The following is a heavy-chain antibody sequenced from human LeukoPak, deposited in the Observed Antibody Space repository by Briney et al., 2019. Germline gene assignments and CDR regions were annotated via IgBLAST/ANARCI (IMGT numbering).Heavy chain of an antibody. Sequence: GGSLRLSCAASGFTFSSYSMNWVRQAPGKGLEWVSRINSDGSSTSYADSVKGRFTISRDNAKNTLYLQMNSLRAEDTAVYYCARDPGPFDYWGQGTLVTVSS. CDR3: ARDPGPFDY. J-gene: IGHJ4*02. CDR2: INSDGSST. V-gene: IGHV3-74*01. CDR1: GFTFSSYS.